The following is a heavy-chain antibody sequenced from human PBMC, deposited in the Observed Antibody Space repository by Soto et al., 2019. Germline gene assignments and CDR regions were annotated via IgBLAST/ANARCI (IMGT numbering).Heavy chain of an antibody. CDR1: GGSFSGYY. J-gene: IGHJ4*02. CDR3: ARGYGRNVDY. V-gene: IGHV4-34*01. D-gene: IGHD1-1*01. Sequence: QVQLQQWGAGLLKPSETLSLTCAVYGGSFSGYYWSWIRQPPGKGLEWIGEINHSGSTNYNPSLKSRVTISVDTSKNQFFLKLSFVTAADTAVYYCARGYGRNVDYWGQGTLVTVSS. CDR2: INHSGST.